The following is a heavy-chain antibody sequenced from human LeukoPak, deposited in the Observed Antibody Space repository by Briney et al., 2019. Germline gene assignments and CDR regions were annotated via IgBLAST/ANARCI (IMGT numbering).Heavy chain of an antibody. J-gene: IGHJ4*02. D-gene: IGHD3-3*01. CDR2: IWYDGSNK. Sequence: PGRSLRLSCAASGFTFSSYGMHWVRQAPGKGLEWVAVIWYDGSNKYYADSVKGRFTISRDNSKNTLYLQMNSLRAEDTAVYYCARAYDFWSGYYFDYWGQGTLVTVSS. CDR3: ARAYDFWSGYYFDY. CDR1: GFTFSSYG. V-gene: IGHV3-33*01.